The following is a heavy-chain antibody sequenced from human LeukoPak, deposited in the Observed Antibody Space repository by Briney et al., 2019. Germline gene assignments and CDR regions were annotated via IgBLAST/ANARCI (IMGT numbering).Heavy chain of an antibody. CDR3: ASSHSSGWYLSGEGNDY. CDR2: IIPIFGTA. J-gene: IGHJ4*02. D-gene: IGHD6-19*01. Sequence: SVKVSCKASGGTFSSYAISWVRQAPGQGLEWMGGIIPIFGTANYAQKFQGRVTITADESTSTAYMELSSLRSEDTAVYYCASSHSSGWYLSGEGNDYWGQGTLVTVSS. CDR1: GGTFSSYA. V-gene: IGHV1-69*13.